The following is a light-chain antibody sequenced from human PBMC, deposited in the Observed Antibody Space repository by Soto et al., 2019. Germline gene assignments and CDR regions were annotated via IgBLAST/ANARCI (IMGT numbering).Light chain of an antibody. CDR2: GAS. Sequence: EIVLTQSPDTLSLSPGERATLSCRASQSVSGTSLAWYQQKPGQSPSLLIHGASSRARDVPDRFSGSGSGTDFTLTISRLEPEDFAVYYCQHYGTSTVTFGGGTKVELK. CDR3: QHYGTSTVT. V-gene: IGKV3-20*01. CDR1: QSVSGTS. J-gene: IGKJ4*01.